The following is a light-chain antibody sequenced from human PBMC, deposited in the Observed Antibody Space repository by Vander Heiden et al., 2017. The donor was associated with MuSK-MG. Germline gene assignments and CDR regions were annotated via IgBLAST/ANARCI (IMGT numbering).Light chain of an antibody. J-gene: IGKJ1*01. CDR3: QQENSYPWT. CDR2: KAS. V-gene: IGKV1-5*03. CDR1: QSFSSW. Sequence: DIQMTQSPSTLSASVGDRVTMTCRASQSFSSWLAWYQQKPGKAPKLLIYKASSLESGVPSRFSGSGSGTEFTLTISSLQPDDLATYYCQQENSYPWTFGQGTKVEIK.